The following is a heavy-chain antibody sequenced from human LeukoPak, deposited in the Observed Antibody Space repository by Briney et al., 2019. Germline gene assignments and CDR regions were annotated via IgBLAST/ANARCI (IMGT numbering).Heavy chain of an antibody. Sequence: SETLSLTCTVSGGSISSYYWSWIRQPPGKGLEWIGYIYYSGSTNYNPSLKSRVTISVDTSKNQFSLKLSFVTAADTAVYYCARLREGLYHFDYWGQGTLVSVSS. D-gene: IGHD3-16*02. CDR3: ARLREGLYHFDY. J-gene: IGHJ4*02. CDR1: GGSISSYY. V-gene: IGHV4-59*08. CDR2: IYYSGST.